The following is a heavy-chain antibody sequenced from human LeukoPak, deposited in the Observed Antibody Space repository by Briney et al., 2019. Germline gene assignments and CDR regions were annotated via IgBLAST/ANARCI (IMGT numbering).Heavy chain of an antibody. CDR1: GYTFTGYY. D-gene: IGHD6-6*01. CDR3: ARPKGGIAARRDPLDY. J-gene: IGHJ4*02. V-gene: IGHV1-2*02. Sequence: GASVKVSCKASGYTFTGYYMHWGRQPPGQGLEWRGWFNPNSGGTNYAQKFQGRVTMTRDTSISTAYMELSRLRSDDTAVYYCARPKGGIAARRDPLDYWGQGTLVTVSS. CDR2: FNPNSGGT.